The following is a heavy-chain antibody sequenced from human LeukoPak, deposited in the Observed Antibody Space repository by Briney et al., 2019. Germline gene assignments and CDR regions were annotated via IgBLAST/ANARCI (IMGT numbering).Heavy chain of an antibody. J-gene: IGHJ6*02. Sequence: GGSLRLSCAASGFTFSSYSMNWVRQAPGKGLEWASSISSSSSYIYYADSVKGRFTISRDNAKNSLYLQMNSLRAEDTAVYYCARDGSGSYYRGSYYYYGMDVWGQGTTVTVSS. D-gene: IGHD3-10*01. CDR3: ARDGSGSYYRGSYYYYGMDV. CDR1: GFTFSSYS. CDR2: ISSSSSYI. V-gene: IGHV3-21*01.